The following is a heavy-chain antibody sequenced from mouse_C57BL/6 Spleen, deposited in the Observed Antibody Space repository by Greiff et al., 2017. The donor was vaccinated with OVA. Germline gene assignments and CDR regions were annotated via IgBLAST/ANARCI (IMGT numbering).Heavy chain of an antibody. CDR3: ANYGSSPAWFAY. J-gene: IGHJ3*01. Sequence: VQLKQPGAELVKPGASVKMSCKASGYTFTSYWITWVKQRPGQGLEWIGDIYPGSGSTNYNEKFKSKATLTVDTSSRTAYMQLNSLTSADSAVYCCANYGSSPAWFAYWGQGTLVTVSA. V-gene: IGHV1-55*01. D-gene: IGHD1-1*01. CDR1: GYTFTSYW. CDR2: IYPGSGST.